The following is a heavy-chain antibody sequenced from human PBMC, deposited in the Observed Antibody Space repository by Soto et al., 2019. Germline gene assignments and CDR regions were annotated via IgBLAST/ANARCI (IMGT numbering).Heavy chain of an antibody. CDR3: ARDASSGNGYYYYYGMDV. J-gene: IGHJ6*02. V-gene: IGHV1-46*01. CDR2: INPSGGST. Sequence: ASVKVSCKACGYTFTSYYMHWVRQAPGQGLEWMGIINPSGGSTSYAQKFQGRVTMTRDTSTSTAYMELSSLRSEDTAVYYCARDASSGNGYYYYYGMDVWGQGTTVTVSS. D-gene: IGHD6-19*01. CDR1: GYTFTSYY.